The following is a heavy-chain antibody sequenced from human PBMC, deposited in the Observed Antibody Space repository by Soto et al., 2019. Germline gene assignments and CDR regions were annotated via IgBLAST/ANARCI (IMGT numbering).Heavy chain of an antibody. Sequence: QVQLQESGPGLVKPSQTLSLTCTVSGGSISSGGYYWSWIRQHPGKGLEWIGYMYYSGSTYYNPSLKSRVTISVDTSKNQFSLKLSSVTAADTAVYYCARGAPYYYYYGMDVWGQGTTVTVSS. CDR2: MYYSGST. V-gene: IGHV4-31*03. CDR1: GGSISSGGYY. CDR3: ARGAPYYYYYGMDV. J-gene: IGHJ6*02.